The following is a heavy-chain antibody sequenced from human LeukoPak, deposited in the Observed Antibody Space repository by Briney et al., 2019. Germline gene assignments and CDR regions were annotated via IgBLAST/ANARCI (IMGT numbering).Heavy chain of an antibody. D-gene: IGHD4-17*01. V-gene: IGHV4-59*01. CDR3: ARERRSDAFDI. CDR2: IYYSGST. J-gene: IGHJ3*02. CDR1: GGSISTYY. Sequence: SETLSLTCTVSGGSISTYYGNWIRQAPGKGLEWIGYIYYSGSTNYNPSLKSRVTMSVDTSRNQFSLKLSSVTAADTAVYYCARERRSDAFDIWGQGTMVTVSS.